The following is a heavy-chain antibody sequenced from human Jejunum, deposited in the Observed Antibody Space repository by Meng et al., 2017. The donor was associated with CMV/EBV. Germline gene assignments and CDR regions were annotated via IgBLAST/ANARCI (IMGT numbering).Heavy chain of an antibody. V-gene: IGHV1-69*10. CDR1: GTFSTYS. Sequence: GTFSTYSVSWVRQAPGQGLEWMGGIIPSLNIANYAQKFRGRVTITADNADKSTSTAYMELSSLRSEDTAVYYCARVHQQLVRGYFDSWGQGTLVTVSS. J-gene: IGHJ4*02. CDR2: IIPSLNIA. CDR3: ARVHQQLVRGYFDS. D-gene: IGHD6-13*01.